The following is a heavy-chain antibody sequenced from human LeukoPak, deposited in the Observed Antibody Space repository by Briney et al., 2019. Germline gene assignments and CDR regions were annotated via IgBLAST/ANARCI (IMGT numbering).Heavy chain of an antibody. V-gene: IGHV1-18*01. Sequence: ASVKVSCKASGYTFTSYGTSWGRQAPGQRRGWLGWFSTYNGNTNYAQKLQGRVTMTKDTSPSIAYMELRSLRSDHTAVYYCAREGSPFYYYYMDVWGKGTTVTVSS. J-gene: IGHJ6*03. CDR2: FSTYNGNT. CDR3: AREGSPFYYYYMDV. D-gene: IGHD2-15*01. CDR1: GYTFTSYG.